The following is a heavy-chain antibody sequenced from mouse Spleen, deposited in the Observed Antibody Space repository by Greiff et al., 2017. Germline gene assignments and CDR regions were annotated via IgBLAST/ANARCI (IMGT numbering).Heavy chain of an antibody. CDR2: ISSGGSYT. Sequence: EVMLVESGGGLVKPGGSLKLSCAASGFTFSSYTMSWVRQTPEKRLEWVATISSGGSYTYYPDSVKGRFTISRDNAKNTLYLQMSSLKSEDTAMYYCTRDGSLLDYWGQGTTLTVSS. J-gene: IGHJ2*01. CDR1: GFTFSSYT. CDR3: TRDGSLLDY. V-gene: IGHV5-6-4*01. D-gene: IGHD4-1*01.